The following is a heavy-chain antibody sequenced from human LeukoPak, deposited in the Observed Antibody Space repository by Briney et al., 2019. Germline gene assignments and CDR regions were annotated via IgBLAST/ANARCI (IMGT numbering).Heavy chain of an antibody. CDR1: GGPISSSNW. Sequence: SETLSLTCAVSGGPISSSNWWSWVRQPPGQGLEWIGEIYHSGSTNYNPSLKSRVTISVDKSKNQFSLKLSSVTAADTAVYYCARVRTDYYGSGSYYRYYYYGMDVWGKGTTVTVSS. CDR2: IYHSGST. V-gene: IGHV4-4*02. J-gene: IGHJ6*04. CDR3: ARVRTDYYGSGSYYRYYYYGMDV. D-gene: IGHD3-10*01.